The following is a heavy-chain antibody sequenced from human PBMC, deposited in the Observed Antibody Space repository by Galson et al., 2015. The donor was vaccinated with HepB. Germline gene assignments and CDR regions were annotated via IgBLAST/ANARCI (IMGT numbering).Heavy chain of an antibody. CDR2: IYPGDSDT. J-gene: IGHJ6*02. Sequence: QSGAEVKKPGESLKISCKGSGYSFTSYWIGWVRQMPGKGLEWMGIIYPGDSDTRYSPSFQGQVTISADKSISTAYLQWSSLKASDTAMYYCAREMVRGYCSGGSCLYYYYGMDVWGQGTTVTVSS. V-gene: IGHV5-51*03. CDR3: AREMVRGYCSGGSCLYYYYGMDV. CDR1: GYSFTSYW. D-gene: IGHD2-15*01.